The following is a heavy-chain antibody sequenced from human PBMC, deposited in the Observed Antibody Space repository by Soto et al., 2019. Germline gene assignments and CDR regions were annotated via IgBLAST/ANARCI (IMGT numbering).Heavy chain of an antibody. CDR1: GGTFSSYA. V-gene: IGHV1-69*13. Sequence: SVKVSCKASGGTFSSYAISWVRQAPGQGLEWMGGIIPIFGTANYAQKFQGRVTVTADESTSTAYMELSSLRSEDTAVYYCATTLQSRRYYYYGMDVWGQGTTVTVSS. J-gene: IGHJ6*02. CDR2: IIPIFGTA. D-gene: IGHD4-4*01. CDR3: ATTLQSRRYYYYGMDV.